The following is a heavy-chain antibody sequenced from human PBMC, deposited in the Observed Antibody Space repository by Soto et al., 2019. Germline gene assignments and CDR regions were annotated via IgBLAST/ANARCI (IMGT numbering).Heavy chain of an antibody. CDR2: IDPSGGST. Sequence: VSVKVSCKAAGYTFTNYYIHWVRQAPGQGLEWMGIIDPSGGSTTYAQKFQGRVTMTRDTSTSTVYMELSSLRSEDTALYYCARESIVVVPATVDIFYNYSGLDVWGQGTTVTVSS. V-gene: IGHV1-46*01. J-gene: IGHJ6*02. CDR1: GYTFTNYY. D-gene: IGHD2-21*02. CDR3: ARESIVVVPATVDIFYNYSGLDV.